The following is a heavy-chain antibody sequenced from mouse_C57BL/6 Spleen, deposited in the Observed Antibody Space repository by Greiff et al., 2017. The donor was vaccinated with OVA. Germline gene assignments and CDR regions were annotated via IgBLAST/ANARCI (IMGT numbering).Heavy chain of an antibody. CDR3: ARGGTTVVADYAMDY. CDR2: INPYNGGT. J-gene: IGHJ4*01. D-gene: IGHD1-1*01. CDR1: GYTFTDYY. Sequence: EVKLVESGPVLVKPGASVKMSCKASGYTFTDYYMNWVKQSHGKSLEWIGVINPYNGGTSYNQKFKGKATLTVDKSSSTAYMELNSLTSEDSAVYYCARGGTTVVADYAMDYWGQGTSVTVSS. V-gene: IGHV1-19*01.